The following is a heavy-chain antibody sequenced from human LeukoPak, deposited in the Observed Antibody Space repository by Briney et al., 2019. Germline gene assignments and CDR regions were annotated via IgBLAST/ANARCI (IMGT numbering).Heavy chain of an antibody. J-gene: IGHJ6*02. CDR3: AKWGYCSGGSCYSYYYYGMDV. D-gene: IGHD2-15*01. CDR2: ISGSGGST. CDR1: GFTVSSNY. Sequence: PGGSLRLSCAASGFTVSSNYMSWVRQAPGKGLEWVSAISGSGGSTYYADSVKGRFTISRDNSKNTLYLQMNSLRAEDTAVYYCAKWGYCSGGSCYSYYYYGMDVWGQGTTVTVSS. V-gene: IGHV3-23*01.